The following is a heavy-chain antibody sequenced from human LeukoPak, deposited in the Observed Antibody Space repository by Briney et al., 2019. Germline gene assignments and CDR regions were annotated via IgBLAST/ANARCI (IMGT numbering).Heavy chain of an antibody. CDR1: GFTFSTYG. CDR2: IRFDGTNK. D-gene: IGHD2-15*01. V-gene: IGHV3-30*02. J-gene: IGHJ4*02. Sequence: GGSLRLSCAASGFTFSTYGMHWVRQAPGKGLEWVAFIRFDGTNKYYADSVKGRFAISRDSSKNTLYLQMNSLRAEYTAVYYCAKGYCSGSCYNGLDYWGQGTLVTVSS. CDR3: AKGYCSGSCYNGLDY.